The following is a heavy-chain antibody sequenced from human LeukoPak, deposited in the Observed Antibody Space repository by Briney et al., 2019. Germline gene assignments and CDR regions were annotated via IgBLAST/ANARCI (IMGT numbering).Heavy chain of an antibody. Sequence: GGSLRLSCAASGFTFRSNWMHWVRQAPGKGLEWVSNISGSGGGTYYADSVKGRFTISRDNSKNTLYLQMNSLRAEDTAVYYCAKGTAAVDYWGQGTLVTVSS. J-gene: IGHJ4*02. CDR1: GFTFRSNW. D-gene: IGHD6-13*01. CDR2: ISGSGGGT. V-gene: IGHV3-23*01. CDR3: AKGTAAVDY.